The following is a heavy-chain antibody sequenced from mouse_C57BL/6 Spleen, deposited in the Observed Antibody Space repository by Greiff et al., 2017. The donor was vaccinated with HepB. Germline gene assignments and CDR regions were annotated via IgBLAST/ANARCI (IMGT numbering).Heavy chain of an antibody. CDR3: ARWGGGYYAMDY. V-gene: IGHV7-3*01. Sequence: EVKVVESGGGLVQPGGSLSLSCAASGFTFTDYYMSWVRQPPGKALEWLGFIRNKANGYTTEYSASVKGRFTISRDNSQSILYLQMNALRAEDSATYYCARWGGGYYAMDYWGQGTSVTVSS. J-gene: IGHJ4*01. CDR2: IRNKANGYTT. CDR1: GFTFTDYY.